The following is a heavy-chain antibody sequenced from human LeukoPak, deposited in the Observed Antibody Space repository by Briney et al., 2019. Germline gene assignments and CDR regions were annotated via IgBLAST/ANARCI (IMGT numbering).Heavy chain of an antibody. CDR2: IYISGST. V-gene: IGHV4-4*07. CDR1: GGSISSYY. CDR3: ARGAEGHNWFDP. Sequence: SETLSLTCTVSGGSISSYYWSWIRQPAGKGLEWIGRIYISGSTNYNPSLKSRVTISVDTSKNQFSLKLSSVTAADTAVYCCARGAEGHNWFDPWGQGTLVTVSS. J-gene: IGHJ5*02.